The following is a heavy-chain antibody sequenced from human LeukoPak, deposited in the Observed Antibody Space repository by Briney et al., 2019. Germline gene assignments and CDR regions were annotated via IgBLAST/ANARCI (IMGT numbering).Heavy chain of an antibody. CDR3: ARAGTGSRNAFDI. CDR1: GFTFSTYW. Sequence: GESLRLSCAASGFTFSTYWMHWVRQAPGKGLVWVSRIKTDGSNTGYADSVKGRFTISRGNAKNTLYLQMNSLRAEDTAVYYCARAGTGSRNAFDIWGQGTMVTVSS. CDR2: IKTDGSNT. J-gene: IGHJ3*02. D-gene: IGHD3/OR15-3a*01. V-gene: IGHV3-74*01.